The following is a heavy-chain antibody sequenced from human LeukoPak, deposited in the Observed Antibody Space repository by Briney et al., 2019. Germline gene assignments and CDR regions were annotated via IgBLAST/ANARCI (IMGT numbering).Heavy chain of an antibody. D-gene: IGHD2-21*02. CDR3: ARVPLSTAYLHYYSMDV. Sequence: SETLSLTCTVSGDSINSNPYSWAWIRQPPGKGLEWIGSIYYSGRSYYKVSLKSRVIISLDTPNNQFSLKVSSVTAADTALYYCARVPLSTAYLHYYSMDVWVKGTTVTVSS. CDR2: IYYSGRS. J-gene: IGHJ6*03. V-gene: IGHV4-39*07. CDR1: GDSINSNPYS.